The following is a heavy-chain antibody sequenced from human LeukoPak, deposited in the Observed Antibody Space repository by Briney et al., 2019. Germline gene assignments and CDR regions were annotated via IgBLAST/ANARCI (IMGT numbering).Heavy chain of an antibody. Sequence: PSETLSLTCTVSGGSINNYYWNWIRQPPGKGLEWIGHIYNTGSTNYNPSLKSRVTISMDTSKNQFSLKLSSMTAADTAVYYCARDSGSTACGDNGVDYWGQGTLVTVSS. V-gene: IGHV4-59*01. D-gene: IGHD2-21*01. J-gene: IGHJ4*02. CDR2: IYNTGST. CDR1: GGSINNYY. CDR3: ARDSGSTACGDNGVDY.